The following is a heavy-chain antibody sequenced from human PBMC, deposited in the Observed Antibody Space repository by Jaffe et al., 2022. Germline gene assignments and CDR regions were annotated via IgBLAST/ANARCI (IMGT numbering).Heavy chain of an antibody. Sequence: EVQLVESGGGLVKPGGSLRLSCAASGFTFSNAWMSWVRQAPGKGLEWVGRIKSKTDGGTTDYAAPVKGRFTISRDDSKNTLYLQMNSLKTEDTAVYYCTSEAGDYGTYYFDYWGQGTLVTVSS. CDR1: GFTFSNAW. V-gene: IGHV3-15*01. CDR3: TSEAGDYGTYYFDY. J-gene: IGHJ4*02. D-gene: IGHD4-17*01. CDR2: IKSKTDGGTT.